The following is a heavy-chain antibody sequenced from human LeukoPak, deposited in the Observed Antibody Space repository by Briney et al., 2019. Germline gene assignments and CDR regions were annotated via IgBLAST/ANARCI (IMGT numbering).Heavy chain of an antibody. D-gene: IGHD4-17*01. CDR1: GRSISSYY. Sequence: SQTLSLTCTVSGRSISSYYWSWIRQPAGKGLEWIGRIYTSGSTNYNPSLKSRVTMSVDTSKNQFSLKLSSVTAADTAVYYCARGTTVTTGAFYYYYYMDVWGKGTTVTISS. CDR2: IYTSGST. V-gene: IGHV4-4*07. CDR3: ARGTTVTTGAFYYYYYMDV. J-gene: IGHJ6*03.